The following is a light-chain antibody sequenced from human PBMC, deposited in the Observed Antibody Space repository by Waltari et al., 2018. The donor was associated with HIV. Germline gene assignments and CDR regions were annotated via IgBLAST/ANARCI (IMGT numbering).Light chain of an antibody. CDR2: GAS. CDR3: QQFGTSPIT. J-gene: IGKJ5*01. CDR1: QILSTSQ. Sequence: EIVLTQSPDTLSVSPGNRATLSCRASQILSTSQLAWYQQKPGQAPRLVIYGASIRATGIPDRVSGSGSGTDFTLTISRLEPEDSAVFYCQQFGTSPITFGLGTRLEI. V-gene: IGKV3-20*01.